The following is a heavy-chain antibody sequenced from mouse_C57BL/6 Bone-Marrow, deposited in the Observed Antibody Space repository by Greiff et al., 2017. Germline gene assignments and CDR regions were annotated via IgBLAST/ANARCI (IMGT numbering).Heavy chain of an antibody. CDR1: GYSITSGYY. CDR3: ARDGTAWFAY. CDR2: ISYDGSN. J-gene: IGHJ3*01. D-gene: IGHD4-1*01. V-gene: IGHV3-6*01. Sequence: DVQLQESGPGLVKPSQSLSLTCSVTGYSITSGYYWNWIRQFPGNKLEWMGYISYDGSNNYNPSLKNRISITRDTSKNQFFLKLNSVTTEDTATYYCARDGTAWFAYWGQGTLVTVSA.